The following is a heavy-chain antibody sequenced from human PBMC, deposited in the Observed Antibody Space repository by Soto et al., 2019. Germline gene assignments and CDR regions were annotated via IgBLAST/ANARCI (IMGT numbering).Heavy chain of an antibody. D-gene: IGHD3-3*01. J-gene: IGHJ4*01. CDR1: GDSISSGGYY. Sequence: SETLSLTCSVSGDSISSGGYYWSWIRQHPGKGLEWIGYIYYSGTTYYNPSLKSRVIISLDTSNNQVSLKLLSVTAADTAVYYCARGSSNMRFLDYIPPGLAESLKYYFDYWGQGTLVTVSS. V-gene: IGHV4-31*03. CDR3: ARGSSNMRFLDYIPPGLAESLKYYFDY. CDR2: IYYSGTT.